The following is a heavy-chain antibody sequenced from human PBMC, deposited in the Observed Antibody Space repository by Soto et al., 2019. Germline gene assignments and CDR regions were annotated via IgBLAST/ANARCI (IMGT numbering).Heavy chain of an antibody. D-gene: IGHD2-15*01. V-gene: IGHV3-23*01. CDR1: GFTFSSYA. CDR2: ISGSGGST. Sequence: GGSLRLSCAASGFTFSSYAMSWVRQAPGKGLEWVSAISGSGGSTYYADSVKGRFTISRDNSKNTLYLQMNSLRAEDTAVYYCAKAPCSGGSCYSGSVDYWGQGALVTVSS. CDR3: AKAPCSGGSCYSGSVDY. J-gene: IGHJ4*02.